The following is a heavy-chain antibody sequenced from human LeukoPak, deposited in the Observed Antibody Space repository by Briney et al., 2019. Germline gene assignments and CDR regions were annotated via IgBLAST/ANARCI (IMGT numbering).Heavy chain of an antibody. CDR3: ARGGYYDILTGLDP. D-gene: IGHD3-9*01. CDR2: IVPIFGRA. Sequence: SSVNLSCNAAGGAGSSYAISWVRQAPGQGLEWMGGIVPIFGRANYARKFQRRVTITADESTSKAYLELSSLRSEDTAVYDCARGGYYDILTGLDPWGQGTLVTASS. V-gene: IGHV1-69*01. J-gene: IGHJ5*02. CDR1: GGAGSSYA.